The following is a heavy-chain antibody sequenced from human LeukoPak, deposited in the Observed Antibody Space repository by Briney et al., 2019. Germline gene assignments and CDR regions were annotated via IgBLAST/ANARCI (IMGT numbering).Heavy chain of an antibody. CDR1: GGSISSAGYY. D-gene: IGHD2-15*01. CDR2: IYTTGST. Sequence: SETLSLTCTVSGGSISSAGYYWSWMRQPAGKGLEWVGRIYTTGSTNYNPSLKSRVTISVDTSKNQFSLKLSSVTAADTAVYYCARDRPLYCSGGTCRPFDYWGQGTLVTVSS. CDR3: ARDRPLYCSGGTCRPFDY. J-gene: IGHJ4*02. V-gene: IGHV4-61*02.